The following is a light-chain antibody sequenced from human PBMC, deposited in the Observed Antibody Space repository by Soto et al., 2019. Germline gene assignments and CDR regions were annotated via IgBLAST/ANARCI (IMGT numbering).Light chain of an antibody. CDR3: QQYNSYSWT. J-gene: IGKJ1*01. CDR1: QSISSW. Sequence: DIQMTQSPSTLSASVGDRVTITCRASQSISSWLAWYQQKPGKAPKLLIYDASNLESGVPSRFSGSGSGTEFPLTISSPQPDDFAPYYCQQYNSYSWTFGQGNNVEIK. V-gene: IGKV1-5*01. CDR2: DAS.